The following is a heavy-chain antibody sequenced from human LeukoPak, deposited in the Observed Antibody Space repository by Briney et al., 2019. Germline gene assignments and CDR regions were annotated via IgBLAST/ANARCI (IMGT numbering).Heavy chain of an antibody. CDR1: GGFISSFY. D-gene: IGHD3-16*01. V-gene: IGHV4-59*08. CDR2: IYYSGST. Sequence: PSDTLSLSCTVSGGFISSFYWHWIRQPPGKGLEWISYIYYSGSTKYNPSLQSRVITSVDTSKNQFALKLSSVTAADTAMYYCARQGDSDAFDIWGQGTMVTVSS. J-gene: IGHJ3*02. CDR3: ARQGDSDAFDI.